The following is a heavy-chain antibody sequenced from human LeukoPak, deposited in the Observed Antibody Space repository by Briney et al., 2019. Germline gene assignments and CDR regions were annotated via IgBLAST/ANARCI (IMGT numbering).Heavy chain of an antibody. CDR2: INYSGST. D-gene: IGHD6-6*01. CDR3: ARIEYSSSCDY. J-gene: IGHJ4*02. V-gene: IGHV4-39*07. Sequence: SETLSLTCTVSGGSISNTFYYWGWIRQPPGKGLEWIGSINYSGSTYYNPSLKSRVTISVDTSKNQFSLKLSSVTAADTAVYYCARIEYSSSCDYWGQGTLVTVSS. CDR1: GGSISNTFYY.